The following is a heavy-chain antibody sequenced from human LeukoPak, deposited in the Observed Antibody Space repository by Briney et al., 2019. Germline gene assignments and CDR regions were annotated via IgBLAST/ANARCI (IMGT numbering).Heavy chain of an antibody. Sequence: ASVKVSCKASGYTFTDYYMHWIRQAPGQGLEWMGWINPNSGGTNYAQKFQGRVTMTRDTSISTAYMELSRLTSDDTAVYYCARRLWSGELLYNWGQGTLVTVSS. CDR3: ARRLWSGELLYN. J-gene: IGHJ4*02. CDR1: GYTFTDYY. CDR2: INPNSGGT. D-gene: IGHD3-10*01. V-gene: IGHV1-2*02.